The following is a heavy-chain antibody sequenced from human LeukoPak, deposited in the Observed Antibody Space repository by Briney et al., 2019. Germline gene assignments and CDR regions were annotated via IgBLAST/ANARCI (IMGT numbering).Heavy chain of an antibody. CDR3: TTDSSGYFALLGY. V-gene: IGHV3-15*01. CDR2: IKSKTDGGTT. Sequence: GGSLRLSCAASGFTFSNAWMSWVRQAPGKGLEWVGRIKSKTDGGTTDYAAPVKGRFTISRDDSKNTLYLQMNSLKTEDTAVYYRTTDSSGYFALLGYWGQGTLVTVSS. CDR1: GFTFSNAW. J-gene: IGHJ4*02. D-gene: IGHD3-22*01.